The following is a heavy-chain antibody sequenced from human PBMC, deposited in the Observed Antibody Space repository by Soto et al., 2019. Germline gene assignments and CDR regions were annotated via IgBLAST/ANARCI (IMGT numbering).Heavy chain of an antibody. CDR3: ARADAYGDYDY. CDR2: INPTGGST. CDR1: GYTFINYY. D-gene: IGHD4-17*01. V-gene: IGHV1-46*01. J-gene: IGHJ4*02. Sequence: QVQLVQSGAEVEKPGASVKVTCKASGYTFINYYMHWVRQAPGQGLEWMGIINPTGGSTTYAQKAQGRVTGTRDTSASTVYMELSSLRSDDTAVYYCARADAYGDYDYWGQGTLVTVSS.